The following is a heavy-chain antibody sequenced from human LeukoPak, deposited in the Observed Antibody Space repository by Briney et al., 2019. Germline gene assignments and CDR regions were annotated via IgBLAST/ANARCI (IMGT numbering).Heavy chain of an antibody. CDR2: IYYSGST. D-gene: IGHD3-22*01. CDR3: ARDFWYYDSSGYYGYFDL. Sequence: PSETLSLTCTGSGGSISSYYWSWIRQPPGKGLEWIGYIYYSGSTNYNPSLKSRVTISVDTSKNQFSLKLSSVTAADTAVYYCARDFWYYDSSGYYGYFDLWGRGTLVTVSS. V-gene: IGHV4-59*01. CDR1: GGSISSYY. J-gene: IGHJ2*01.